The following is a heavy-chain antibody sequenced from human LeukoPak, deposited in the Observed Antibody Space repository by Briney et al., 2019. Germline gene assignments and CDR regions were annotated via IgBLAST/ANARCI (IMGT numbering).Heavy chain of an antibody. V-gene: IGHV3-7*01. D-gene: IGHD3-3*01. Sequence: GGSLRLSCAASGFTFSSYWMSWVRQAPGKGLEWVANTKQDGSEKYYVDSVKGRFTISRDNAKNSLYLQMNSLRAEDTAVYYCASEDPGDYDLWSGYSDAFDIWGQGTMVTVSS. CDR2: TKQDGSEK. J-gene: IGHJ3*02. CDR3: ASEDPGDYDLWSGYSDAFDI. CDR1: GFTFSSYW.